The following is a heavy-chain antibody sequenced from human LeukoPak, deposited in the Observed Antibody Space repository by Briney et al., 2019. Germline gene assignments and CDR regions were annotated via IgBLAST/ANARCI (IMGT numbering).Heavy chain of an antibody. Sequence: SETLSLTCTVSGYSISSGYYWGWIRQPPGKGLEWIGSIYHSGSTYYNPSLKSRVTISVDTSKNQFSLKLSSVTAADTAVYYCARAYYYDSSARGFDPWGQGTLVTVSS. V-gene: IGHV4-38-2*02. CDR3: ARAYYYDSSARGFDP. J-gene: IGHJ5*02. D-gene: IGHD3-22*01. CDR2: IYHSGST. CDR1: GYSISSGYY.